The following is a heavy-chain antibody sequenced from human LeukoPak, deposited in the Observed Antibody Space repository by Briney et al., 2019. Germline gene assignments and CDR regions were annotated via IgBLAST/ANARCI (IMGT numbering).Heavy chain of an antibody. CDR3: ARFTLFGVDY. CDR1: GGSFSGYY. Sequence: SETLSLTXAVYGGSFSGYYWSWIRQPPGKGLEWIGEINHSGSTNYNPSLKSRVTISVDTSKNQFSLKLSSVTAADTAVYYCARFTLFGVDYWGQGTLATVSS. D-gene: IGHD3-10*01. J-gene: IGHJ4*02. V-gene: IGHV4-34*01. CDR2: INHSGST.